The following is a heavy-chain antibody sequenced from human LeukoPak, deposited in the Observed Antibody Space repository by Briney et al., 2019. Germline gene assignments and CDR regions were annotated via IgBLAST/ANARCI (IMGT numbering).Heavy chain of an antibody. CDR1: GGSFSGYY. CDR2: INHSGST. J-gene: IGHJ5*02. CDR3: ARGSVYYDFWSGYYRQGPEPSFDP. Sequence: SETLSLTCAVYGGSFSGYYWSWIRQPPGKGLERIGEINHSGSTNYNPSLKSRVTISVDTSRNQFSMKLSSVTAADTAVYYCARGSVYYDFWSGYYRQGPEPSFDPWGQGTLVTVSS. V-gene: IGHV4-34*01. D-gene: IGHD3-3*01.